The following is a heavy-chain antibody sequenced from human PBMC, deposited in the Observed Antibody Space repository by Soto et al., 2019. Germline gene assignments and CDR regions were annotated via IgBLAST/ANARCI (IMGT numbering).Heavy chain of an antibody. Sequence: PGVSLRLSCAASGFTFSSYSMNWVRQAPGKGLEWVSSISSSSTAIFYGDSVKGRFIISRDNAENSLYLQMNSLRAADTAVYYCVRHTCPVDCYSLGYWGLGTLVTVSS. D-gene: IGHD2-21*02. CDR1: GFTFSSYS. CDR2: ISSSSTAI. J-gene: IGHJ4*02. CDR3: VRHTCPVDCYSLGY. V-gene: IGHV3-21*01.